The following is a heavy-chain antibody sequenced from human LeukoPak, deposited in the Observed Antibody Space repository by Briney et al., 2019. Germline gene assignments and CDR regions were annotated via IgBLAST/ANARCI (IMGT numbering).Heavy chain of an antibody. CDR2: ISGDGGST. J-gene: IGHJ6*02. CDR1: GFTFDDYA. CDR3: AKVPIQYRSVWYWDYGMDV. V-gene: IGHV3-43*02. D-gene: IGHD6-19*01. Sequence: PTGGSLRLSCAASGFTFDDYAMHWLRQAPGKGLEWVSLISGDGGSTYYADSVKGRFTISRDNSKNSLYLQMNSLRTEDTALYYCAKVPIQYRSVWYWDYGMDVWGQGTTVTVSS.